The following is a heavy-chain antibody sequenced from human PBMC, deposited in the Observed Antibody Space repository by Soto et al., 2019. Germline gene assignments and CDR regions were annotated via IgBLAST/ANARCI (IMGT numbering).Heavy chain of an antibody. D-gene: IGHD3-16*01. CDR2: ISYDGSNK. J-gene: IGHJ4*02. CDR1: GFTFSSCA. V-gene: IGHV3-30-3*01. CDR3: ARAYEGDYFDY. Sequence: GGSLRLSCAASGFTFSSCAMHWVRQAPGKGLEWVALISYDGSNKYYADSVKGRFTISRDNSKNTLYLQMNSLRAEDTAVYYCARAYEGDYFDYWGQGTLVTVSS.